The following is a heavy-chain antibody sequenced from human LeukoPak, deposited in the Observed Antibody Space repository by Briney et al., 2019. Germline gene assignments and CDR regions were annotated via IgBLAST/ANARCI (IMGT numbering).Heavy chain of an antibody. Sequence: GGSLRLSCAASGFTFSSYEMNWVRQAPGKGLEWVSYISSSGSTIYYADSVKGQFTISRDNAKNSLYLQMSSLRAEDTAVYYCARDCGGGSCYGPYDAFDIWGQGTMVTVSS. CDR2: ISSSGSTI. V-gene: IGHV3-48*03. D-gene: IGHD2-15*01. CDR3: ARDCGGGSCYGPYDAFDI. CDR1: GFTFSSYE. J-gene: IGHJ3*02.